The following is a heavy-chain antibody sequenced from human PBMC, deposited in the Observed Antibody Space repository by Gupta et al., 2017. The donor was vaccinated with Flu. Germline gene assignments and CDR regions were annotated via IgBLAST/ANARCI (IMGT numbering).Heavy chain of an antibody. CDR2: IKQDGSEK. CDR3: ARDSGNFYIDY. V-gene: IGHV3-7*01. Sequence: EVQLVASGGGLVQPGGSLRLSCAASGFSLSRDVMSGVRQAPGKGLEWVANIKQDGSEKYYGDSVKGRFTISRDNAKNSQYLQMNNLRAEDTALYYCARDSGNFYIDYWGQGTLVTVSS. D-gene: IGHD1-26*01. CDR1: GFSLSRDV. J-gene: IGHJ4*02.